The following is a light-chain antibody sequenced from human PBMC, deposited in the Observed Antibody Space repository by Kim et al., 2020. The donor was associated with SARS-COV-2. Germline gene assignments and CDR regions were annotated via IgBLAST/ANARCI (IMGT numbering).Light chain of an antibody. Sequence: DIQMTQSPSTLSASVGDRVTITCRASQSISSWLAWYQQKPGKAPKLLIYKASSLESGVPSRFSGSGSGTEFTLTISSLQPDDFETYDCQQYNSYSTFGQGTKVDIK. CDR1: QSISSW. V-gene: IGKV1-5*03. CDR3: QQYNSYST. CDR2: KAS. J-gene: IGKJ1*01.